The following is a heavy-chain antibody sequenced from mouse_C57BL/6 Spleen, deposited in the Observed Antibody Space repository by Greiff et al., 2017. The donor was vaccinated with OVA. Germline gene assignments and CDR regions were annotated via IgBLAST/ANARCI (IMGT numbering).Heavy chain of an antibody. J-gene: IGHJ4*01. Sequence: VQLQQPGAELVKPGAPVKMSCKASGYTFTSYWITWVKQRPGQGLEWIGDIYPGSGSTNYNEKFKSKATLTVDTSSSTAYMQLSSLTSEDSAVYYCARGIYYDYDGAMDYWGQGTSVTVSS. CDR3: ARGIYYDYDGAMDY. CDR2: IYPGSGST. D-gene: IGHD2-4*01. V-gene: IGHV1-55*01. CDR1: GYTFTSYW.